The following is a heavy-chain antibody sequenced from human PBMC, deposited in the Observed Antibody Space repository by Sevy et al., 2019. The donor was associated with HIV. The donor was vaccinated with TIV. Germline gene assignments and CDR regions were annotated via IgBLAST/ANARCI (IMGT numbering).Heavy chain of an antibody. V-gene: IGHV1-24*01. Sequence: ASVKDSCKVSGYTLTQFSMHWVRQAPGKGLEWMATFDPEDDETIYAQRLQGRVTMTEDTSTDTAYMELSSLRSDDTAVYYCAVTKDYYDSSGYPFDYWGQGSLVTVSS. D-gene: IGHD3-22*01. J-gene: IGHJ4*02. CDR1: GYTLTQFS. CDR2: FDPEDDET. CDR3: AVTKDYYDSSGYPFDY.